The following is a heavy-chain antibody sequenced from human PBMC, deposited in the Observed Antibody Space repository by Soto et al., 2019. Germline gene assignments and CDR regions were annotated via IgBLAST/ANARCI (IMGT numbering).Heavy chain of an antibody. CDR3: ARDRGDCISTSCYYYYYYGMDV. J-gene: IGHJ6*02. Sequence: PGGSLRLSCAASGFTFSSYAMHWVRQAPGKGLEWVAVISYDGSNKYYADSVKGRFTISRDNSKNTLYLQMNSLRAEDTAVYYCARDRGDCISTSCYYYYYYGMDVWGQGTTVTVSS. CDR2: ISYDGSNK. D-gene: IGHD2-2*01. CDR1: GFTFSSYA. V-gene: IGHV3-30*04.